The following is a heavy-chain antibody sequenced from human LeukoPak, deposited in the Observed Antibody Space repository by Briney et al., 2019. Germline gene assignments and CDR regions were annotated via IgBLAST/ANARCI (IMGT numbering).Heavy chain of an antibody. CDR1: GGSTSSYY. CDR2: IYYSGST. Sequence: SETLSLTCTVSGGSTSSYYWSWIRQPPGKGLEWIGYIYYSGSTNYNPSLKSRVTISVDTSKNQFSLKLSSVTAADTAVYYCARVGYSGYDLDYWGQGTLVTVSS. CDR3: ARVGYSGYDLDY. D-gene: IGHD5-12*01. V-gene: IGHV4-59*01. J-gene: IGHJ4*02.